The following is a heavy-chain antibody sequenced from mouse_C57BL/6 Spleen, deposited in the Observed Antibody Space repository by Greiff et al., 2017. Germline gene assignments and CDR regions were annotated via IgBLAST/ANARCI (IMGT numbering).Heavy chain of an antibody. D-gene: IGHD1-1*01. Sequence: VQLQQSGPGLVKPGASVKIPCKASGYTFTDYNVDWVKQSHGKSLEWIGDINPNNGGTIYTQKFTGKATLTVDNSYSTAYMELRSLTSEDTAVYYCARTPLLRYFYSWGQDNTLTASS. CDR3: ARTPLLRYFYS. V-gene: IGHV1-18*01. J-gene: IGHJ2*01. CDR1: GYTFTDYN. CDR2: INPNNGGT.